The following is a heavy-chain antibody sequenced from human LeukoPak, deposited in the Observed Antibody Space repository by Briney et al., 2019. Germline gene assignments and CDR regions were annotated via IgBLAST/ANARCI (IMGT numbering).Heavy chain of an antibody. D-gene: IGHD3-22*01. CDR1: GFTFSRYS. CDR3: ARDRPRPGYDSSGYYYSDYFDY. Sequence: GGSLRLSCAASGFTFSRYSMNWVRQAPGKGLEWVSYISNSGSTIYYADSVKGRFTISRDDAKNSLFLQMNSLRAEDTAVYYCARDRPRPGYDSSGYYYSDYFDYWGQGTLVTVSS. CDR2: ISNSGSTI. J-gene: IGHJ4*02. V-gene: IGHV3-48*01.